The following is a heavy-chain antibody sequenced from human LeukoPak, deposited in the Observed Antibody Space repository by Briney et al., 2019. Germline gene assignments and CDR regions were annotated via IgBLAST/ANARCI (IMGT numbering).Heavy chain of an antibody. Sequence: GGSLRLSCAASGFTFSTYWMTWVRQAPGKGLEWVANIKPDGSEKYYVDSAKGRFTISRDNAKNSLYLQMNSLRAEDTAVYYCVRGSSGTVVRGVSWAWFDPWGQGTLVSVSS. CDR3: VRGSSGTVVRGVSWAWFDP. CDR1: GFTFSTYW. J-gene: IGHJ5*02. V-gene: IGHV3-7*05. CDR2: IKPDGSEK. D-gene: IGHD3-10*01.